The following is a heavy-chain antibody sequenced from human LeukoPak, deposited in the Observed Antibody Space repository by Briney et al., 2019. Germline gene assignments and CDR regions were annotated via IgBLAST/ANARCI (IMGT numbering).Heavy chain of an antibody. CDR3: ARQLAMDKGAFDI. CDR2: IYPADSDT. Sequence: GESLKISCKGSGYNFNIQWIGWVRQMPGRGLEWMGTIYPADSDTRYSPSFQGQVTISADKSISTAYLQWSSLKASDTAMDFCARQLAMDKGAFDIWGQGTLVTVSS. CDR1: GYNFNIQW. V-gene: IGHV5-51*01. J-gene: IGHJ3*02. D-gene: IGHD5-18*01.